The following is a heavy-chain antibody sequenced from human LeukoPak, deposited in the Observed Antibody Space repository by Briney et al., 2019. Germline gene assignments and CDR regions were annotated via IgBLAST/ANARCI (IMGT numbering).Heavy chain of an antibody. V-gene: IGHV3-23*01. Sequence: PGGSLRLSCAASGFTFSSYAMSWVRQAPGKGLEWVSAISGSGGSTYYADPVKGRFTISRDNSKNTLYLQMNSLRAEDTAVYYCAKAQLAMRGGFDYWGQGTLVTVSS. CDR3: AKAQLAMRGGFDY. J-gene: IGHJ4*02. D-gene: IGHD2-2*01. CDR1: GFTFSSYA. CDR2: ISGSGGST.